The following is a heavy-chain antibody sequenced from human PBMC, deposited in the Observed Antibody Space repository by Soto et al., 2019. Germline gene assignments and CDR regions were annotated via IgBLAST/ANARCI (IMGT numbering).Heavy chain of an antibody. J-gene: IGHJ6*02. CDR2: INHSGST. D-gene: IGHD6-6*01. CDR1: GGSFRGYH. V-gene: IGHV4-34*01. CDR3: ARGLSSSATFYHYYGMDV. Sequence: SETLSLTCAVYGGSFRGYHWSWIREPPGKGLEWIGEINHSGSTNYNPSLKSRVIISLETSKNQFSLILTSVTAADTAVYYCARGLSSSATFYHYYGMDVWGEVTTV.